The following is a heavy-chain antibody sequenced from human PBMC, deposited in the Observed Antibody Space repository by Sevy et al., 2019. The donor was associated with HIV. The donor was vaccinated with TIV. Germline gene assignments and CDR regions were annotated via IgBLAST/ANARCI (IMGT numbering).Heavy chain of an antibody. CDR3: ARIQAGLRIAAAGIGGDY. Sequence: GESLKISCKGSGYSFTSYWISWVRQMPGKGLEWMGRIDPSDSYTNYSRSFQGHVTISADKSISTAYLQWSSLKASDTAMYYCARIQAGLRIAAAGIGGDYWGQGTLVTVSS. J-gene: IGHJ4*02. D-gene: IGHD6-13*01. V-gene: IGHV5-10-1*01. CDR2: IDPSDSYT. CDR1: GYSFTSYW.